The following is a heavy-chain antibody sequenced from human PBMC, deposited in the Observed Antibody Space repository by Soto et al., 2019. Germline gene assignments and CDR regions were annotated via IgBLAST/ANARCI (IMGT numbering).Heavy chain of an antibody. CDR2: IYTSGST. CDR1: GGSISSYY. V-gene: IGHV4-4*07. D-gene: IGHD4-17*01. Sequence: QVQLQESGPGLVKPSETLSLTCTVSGGSISSYYWSWIRQPAGKGLEWIGRIYTSGSTNYNPSLKSRVTMSVDTSKNQFSLKLSSVAAADTAVYYCARDTTDYGDLIYFDYWGQGTLVTVSS. J-gene: IGHJ4*02. CDR3: ARDTTDYGDLIYFDY.